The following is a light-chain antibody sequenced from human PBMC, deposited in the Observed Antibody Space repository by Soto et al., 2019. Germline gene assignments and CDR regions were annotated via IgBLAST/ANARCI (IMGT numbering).Light chain of an antibody. J-gene: IGKJ5*01. CDR3: QQSYSTPHT. Sequence: DIKMTQSPSSLSASVGDRVTITCRATQTINTNLNWYQHKPGKAPNLLIYAASTLQSGVPSRFSGSGSGTDFTLTISSLQPEDFATYYCQQSYSTPHTFRQGTRLEI. V-gene: IGKV1-39*01. CDR2: AAS. CDR1: QTINTN.